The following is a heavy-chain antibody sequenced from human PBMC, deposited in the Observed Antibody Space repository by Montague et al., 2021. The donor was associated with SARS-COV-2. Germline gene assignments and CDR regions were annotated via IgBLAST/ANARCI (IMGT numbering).Heavy chain of an antibody. J-gene: IGHJ4*02. CDR2: INHSGST. Sequence: TLSLTCAVYGGSFSGFHWTWIRQPPGKGLEYIGEINHSGSTNYNPSLKSRVTISVDTSKNQFSLKLSSVTAADTAIYYCARGKEDLTMVVVVITASSYYLDYWGQGTLVTVSS. D-gene: IGHD3-22*01. CDR1: GGSFSGFH. CDR3: ARGKEDLTMVVVVITASSYYLDY. V-gene: IGHV4-34*01.